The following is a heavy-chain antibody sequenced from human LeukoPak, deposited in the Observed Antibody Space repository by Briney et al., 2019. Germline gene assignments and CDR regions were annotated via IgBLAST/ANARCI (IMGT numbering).Heavy chain of an antibody. CDR2: ISAYNGNT. V-gene: IGHV1-18*01. CDR1: GYTFTSYG. J-gene: IGHJ4*02. CDR3: ARDKYGDYSFDY. Sequence: ASVKVSCKASGYTFTSYGISWVRQAPGQGLEWMGWISAYNGNTNYAQKLQGRVTMTRDTSTSTVYMELSSLRSEDTAVYYCARDKYGDYSFDYWGQGTLVTVSS. D-gene: IGHD4-17*01.